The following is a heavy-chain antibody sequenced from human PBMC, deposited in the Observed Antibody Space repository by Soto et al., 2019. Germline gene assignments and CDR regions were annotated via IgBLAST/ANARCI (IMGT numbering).Heavy chain of an antibody. Sequence: PGESLKISCKGSGYSFTSYWISWVRQMPGKGLEWMGRIDPSDSYTNYNPSFQGHVTISADKSISTAYLQWSSLKASDTAMYYCASNPKYYYDSSGLEIDYWGQGTLVTVS. CDR3: ASNPKYYYDSSGLEIDY. CDR1: GYSFTSYW. V-gene: IGHV5-10-1*01. J-gene: IGHJ4*02. CDR2: IDPSDSYT. D-gene: IGHD3-22*01.